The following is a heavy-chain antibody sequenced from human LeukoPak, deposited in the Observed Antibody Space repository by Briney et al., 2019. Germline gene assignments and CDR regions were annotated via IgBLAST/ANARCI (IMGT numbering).Heavy chain of an antibody. CDR2: IYSGGST. CDR3: ATSSSWGVDY. V-gene: IGHV3-66*02. J-gene: IGHJ4*02. Sequence: GGSLRLSCAASGLTFSNYAMSWVRQAPGKGLEWVSVIYSGGSTYYADSVRGRFTISRDNSKNTLYLQMNSLRAEDTAVYYCATSSSWGVDYWGQGTLVTVSS. D-gene: IGHD6-6*01. CDR1: GLTFSNYA.